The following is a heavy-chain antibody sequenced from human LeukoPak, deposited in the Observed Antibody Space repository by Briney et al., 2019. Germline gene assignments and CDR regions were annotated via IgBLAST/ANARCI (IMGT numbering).Heavy chain of an antibody. J-gene: IGHJ4*02. CDR3: VKSRRVGADQRGLFDY. CDR1: GLTFSNYA. V-gene: IGHV3-23*01. D-gene: IGHD1-26*01. Sequence: EGSLRLSCAGSGLTFSNYAMTWVRQAPGKGLEWVSSVSGSGRNTFYPDSVEGRFTISRDNSKNTVYLQMNSLRADDTAVYYRVKSRRVGADQRGLFDYWGQGTLVTVSP. CDR2: VSGSGRNT.